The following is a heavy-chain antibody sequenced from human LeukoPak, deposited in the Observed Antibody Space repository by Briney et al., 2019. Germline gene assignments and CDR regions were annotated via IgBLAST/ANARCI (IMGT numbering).Heavy chain of an antibody. CDR1: GGTFSSYA. CDR3: ARVYSISSGLPNNWFDP. V-gene: IGHV1-69*05. J-gene: IGHJ5*02. D-gene: IGHD6-6*01. Sequence: GASVKVSCKASGGTFSSYAISWVRQAPGQGLEWMGGIIPIFGTANYAQKFQGRVTITTDESTSTAYMELSSLRSEDTAVYYCARVYSISSGLPNNWFDPWGQGTLVTVSS. CDR2: IIPIFGTA.